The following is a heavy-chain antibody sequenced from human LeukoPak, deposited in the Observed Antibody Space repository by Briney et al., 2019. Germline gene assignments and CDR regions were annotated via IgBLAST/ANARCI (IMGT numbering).Heavy chain of an antibody. J-gene: IGHJ6*03. CDR2: IDYSGST. CDR3: ARESPVGDDYFYYYYMDV. Sequence: SETLSLTCSVSGGSISGHYWSWIRQPPGKGLEWIGYIDYSGSTNNNPSLKSRVTISVDTSNNQLSLKLTSVTAADTAVYYCARESPVGDDYFYYYYMDVWGKGTTVTISS. V-gene: IGHV4-59*11. D-gene: IGHD3-3*01. CDR1: GGSISGHY.